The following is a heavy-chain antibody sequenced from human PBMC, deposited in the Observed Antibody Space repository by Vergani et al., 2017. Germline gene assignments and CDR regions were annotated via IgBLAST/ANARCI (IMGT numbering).Heavy chain of an antibody. Sequence: QLQLQESGPGLVKPSETLSLTCSVSGDSITSRLDYWGWIRQTPGKGLEWIGSMYHSGTTYYNPSLKSRATISVDTSKNQFSLTLTSVTAADTAVYYCASDTHSGQRADRWGQGILVTVTS. CDR2: MYHSGTT. V-gene: IGHV4-39*07. D-gene: IGHD6-19*01. CDR3: ASDTHSGQRADR. CDR1: GDSITSRLDY. J-gene: IGHJ5*02.